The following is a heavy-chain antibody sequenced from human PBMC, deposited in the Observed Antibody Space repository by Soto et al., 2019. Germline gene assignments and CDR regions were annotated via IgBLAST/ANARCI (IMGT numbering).Heavy chain of an antibody. CDR1: GFTFEKYW. Sequence: DVQLLESGGALVQPGESLRLSCAASGFTFEKYWMTWARQAPGKGLELVANIKEDGSDKTYVDSVKGRFTVSRDNTKYFLFLQMNSLRDEDTAVYYCARGRSTDYWGQGTLVIVSS. J-gene: IGHJ4*02. CDR2: IKEDGSDK. CDR3: ARGRSTDY. V-gene: IGHV3-7*01.